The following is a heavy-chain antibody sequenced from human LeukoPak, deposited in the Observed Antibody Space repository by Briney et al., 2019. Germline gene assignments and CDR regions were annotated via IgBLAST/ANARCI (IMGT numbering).Heavy chain of an antibody. CDR1: GFSISDNF. CDR2: IFSGGET. D-gene: IGHD3-10*01. J-gene: IGHJ1*01. CDR3: ARDTDYYGSGRQGYFDH. Sequence: QSGGSLRLSCAVSGFSISDNFMGWVRQTPGQGLEWVSLIFSGGETYSADSVKGRFAISKDNSKNTLHLQMNSLRVEDTAMYYCARDTDYYGSGRQGYFDHWGQGTLVTVSS. V-gene: IGHV3-66*01.